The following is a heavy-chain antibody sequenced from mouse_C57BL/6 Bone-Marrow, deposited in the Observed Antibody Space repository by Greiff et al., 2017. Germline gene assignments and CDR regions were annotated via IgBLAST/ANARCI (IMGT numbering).Heavy chain of an antibody. J-gene: IGHJ1*03. D-gene: IGHD1-1*01. CDR3: AREGFYYYGSSHWYFDV. V-gene: IGHV1-63*01. CDR1: GYTFTNYW. Sequence: QVQLKQSGAELVRPGTSVKMSCKASGYTFTNYWIGWAKQRPGHGLEWIGDIYPGGGYTNYNEKFKGKATLTADKSSSTAYVQLSSLTSEDSAIYFCAREGFYYYGSSHWYFDVWGTGTTVTVSS. CDR2: IYPGGGYT.